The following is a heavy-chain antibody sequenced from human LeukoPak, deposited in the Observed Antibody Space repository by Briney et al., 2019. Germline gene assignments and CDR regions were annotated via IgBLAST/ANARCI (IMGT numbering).Heavy chain of an antibody. D-gene: IGHD6-6*01. Sequence: SETLSLTCTVSGGSISSYYWSWIRQPAGKGLEWIGRIYTSGSTNYNPPLKSRVTMSVDTSKNQFSLKLRSVTAADTAVYYCAREARPLFGRAADAFDIWGQGTMVTVSS. V-gene: IGHV4-4*07. J-gene: IGHJ3*02. CDR2: IYTSGST. CDR3: AREARPLFGRAADAFDI. CDR1: GGSISSYY.